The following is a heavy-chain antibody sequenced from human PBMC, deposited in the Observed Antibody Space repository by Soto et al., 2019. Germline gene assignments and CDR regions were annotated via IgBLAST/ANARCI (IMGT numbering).Heavy chain of an antibody. CDR1: GFTFSSYW. D-gene: IGHD5-18*01. Sequence: EVQLVESGGGLVQPGGSLRLSCAASGFTFSSYWMTWVRQAPGKGLEWVANINQSGSETYYVDSVKGRFTISRDDAKNSLYLQMNTLRAEDTAVYYCARGYSIDYWGQGTLVTVSS. CDR2: INQSGSET. V-gene: IGHV3-7*03. J-gene: IGHJ4*02. CDR3: ARGYSIDY.